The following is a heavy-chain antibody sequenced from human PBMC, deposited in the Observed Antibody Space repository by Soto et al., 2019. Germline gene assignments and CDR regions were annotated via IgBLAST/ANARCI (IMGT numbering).Heavy chain of an antibody. V-gene: IGHV1-18*01. CDR2: ISAYNGNT. D-gene: IGHD1-1*01. CDR3: ARIGPVLQLEPYFDY. J-gene: IGHJ4*02. Sequence: ASVKVSCKASGYTFTSYGISWVRQAPGQGLEWMGWISAYNGNTNYAQKLQGRVTMTTDTSTSTAYMELRSLRSDDTAVYYCARIGPVLQLEPYFDYWGQGTLVTVSS. CDR1: GYTFTSYG.